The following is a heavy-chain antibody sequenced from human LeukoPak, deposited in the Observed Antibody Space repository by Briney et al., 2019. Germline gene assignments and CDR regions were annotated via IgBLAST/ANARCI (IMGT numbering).Heavy chain of an antibody. CDR1: GGSISSYY. CDR2: IYYSGST. J-gene: IGHJ6*03. V-gene: IGHV4-59*01. D-gene: IGHD1-26*01. Sequence: SETLSLTCTVSGGSISSYYWSWIRQPPGKGLEWIGYIYYSGSTNYNPSLKSRVTISVDTSKNQFSLKLSSVTAADTAVYYCAGGRAGSYRSYYYYYYTDVWGKGTTVTVSS. CDR3: AGGRAGSYRSYYYYYYTDV.